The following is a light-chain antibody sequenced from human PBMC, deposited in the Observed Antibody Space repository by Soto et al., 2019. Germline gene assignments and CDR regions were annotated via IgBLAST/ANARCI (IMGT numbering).Light chain of an antibody. CDR1: QSVSSF. Sequence: DIVLTQSPGTLSLSPGERATVSCRASQSVSSFLAWYQQKPGQAPSLLIYDASNRATGIPARFSGSGSGTEFTLTISSLRSEDFAVYYCQQYNNWPRTFGQGTKVDIK. J-gene: IGKJ1*01. CDR2: DAS. V-gene: IGKV3D-15*01. CDR3: QQYNNWPRT.